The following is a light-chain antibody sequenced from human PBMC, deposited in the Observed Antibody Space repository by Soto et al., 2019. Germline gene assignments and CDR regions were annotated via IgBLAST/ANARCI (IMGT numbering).Light chain of an antibody. V-gene: IGKV1-5*03. CDR1: QTISSW. Sequence: EIKMTQSPSTLSASVGDRVTITCRASQTISSWLAWYQQKPGKAPKLLIYKASTLKSGVPSRFSGSGSGTEFTLTISSLQAEDVAVYYCQQYYSTPEFGQGTMVDI. J-gene: IGKJ1*01. CDR2: KAS. CDR3: QQYYSTPE.